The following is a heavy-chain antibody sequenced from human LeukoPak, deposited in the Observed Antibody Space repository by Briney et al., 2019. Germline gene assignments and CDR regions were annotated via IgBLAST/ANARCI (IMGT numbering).Heavy chain of an antibody. CDR2: IHPEGNEK. CDR1: GFTFSNFW. J-gene: IGHJ4*02. Sequence: PGGSLRLSCAVSGFTFSNFWMSWVRQAPGRGLEWVANIHPEGNEKYHVESVKGRFTISRDNAENLLFLQMNGLRVEDTAVYYCARGDAFSGDHWGQGPLVTVSS. CDR3: ARGDAFSGDH. V-gene: IGHV3-7*04.